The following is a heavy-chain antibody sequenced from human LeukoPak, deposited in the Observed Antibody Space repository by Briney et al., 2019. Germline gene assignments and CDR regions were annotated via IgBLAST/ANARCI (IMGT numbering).Heavy chain of an antibody. CDR2: IYYSRST. Sequence: PSETLSLTCSVSGGSISSSSYYWGWIRQPPGKGLERIVSIYYSRSTYYNPSLKSRVTTSVDTSKNQFSLKLSSVTAADTAVYYCARHADSGFGELAFDYWGQGTLVTVSS. D-gene: IGHD3-10*01. V-gene: IGHV4-39*01. J-gene: IGHJ4*02. CDR3: ARHADSGFGELAFDY. CDR1: GGSISSSSYY.